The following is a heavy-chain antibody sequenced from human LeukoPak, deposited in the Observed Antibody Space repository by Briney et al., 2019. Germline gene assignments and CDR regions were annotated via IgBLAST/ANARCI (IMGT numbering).Heavy chain of an antibody. CDR1: GGSITSYY. CDR3: ARLYSSSSGRVLDI. CDR2: ISYSGST. J-gene: IGHJ3*02. V-gene: IGHV4-59*12. Sequence: SETLSLTCTVSGGSITSYYWSWIRQPPGEGLVGIGFISYSGSTNYNPSLKRRVSISIDTSKNQFSLTLRSVTAADTAVYYCARLYSSSSGRVLDIWGQGTLVTVSS. D-gene: IGHD6-6*01.